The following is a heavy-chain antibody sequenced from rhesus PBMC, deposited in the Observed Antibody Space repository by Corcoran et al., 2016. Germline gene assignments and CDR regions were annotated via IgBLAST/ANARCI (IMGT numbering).Heavy chain of an antibody. D-gene: IGHD5-12*01. V-gene: IGHV3-116*02. CDR2: IRNKANGGIA. CDR3: ARDGDTATVLDS. J-gene: IGHJ6*01. Sequence: EVRLVESGGGLVQPGGSLRLSCAASGFTFRDYYMSWVRQAPGKGPEGVGFIRNKANGGIAEYGSYVKGRFTISRDESKSIASLQMNSLKTEDTAVYYWARDGDTATVLDSWGQGVVVTVSS. CDR1: GFTFRDYY.